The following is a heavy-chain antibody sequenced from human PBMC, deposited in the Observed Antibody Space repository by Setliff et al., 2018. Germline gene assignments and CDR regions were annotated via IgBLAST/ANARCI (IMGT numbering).Heavy chain of an antibody. CDR3: ARAEYTSSSLYYYMDV. CDR1: RYTFNDYY. CDR2: INPSSGGT. J-gene: IGHJ6*03. V-gene: IGHV1-2*06. D-gene: IGHD6-6*01. Sequence: GASVKVSCKAFRYTFNDYYIHWVRQTPGQGLEWMGRINPSSGGTDDAQNFLGRVTMIRDTAISTAYMELSRLTSDDTAVYYCARAEYTSSSLYYYMDVWGKGTTVTVSS.